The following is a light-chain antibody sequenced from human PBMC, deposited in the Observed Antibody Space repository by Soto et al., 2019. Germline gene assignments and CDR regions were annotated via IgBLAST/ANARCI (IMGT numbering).Light chain of an antibody. CDR1: SSNIGSHT. Sequence: QSVLTQSPSASGTPGQTIAISCSGGSSNIGSHTVNWYQQLPGTAPRLLIYSNTQRPSGVPDRFSGCKSGTSASLAISGLQSDYEGDYHCAAWDDSLNGVVFGGGTQLTVL. CDR2: SNT. J-gene: IGLJ2*01. V-gene: IGLV1-44*01. CDR3: AAWDDSLNGVV.